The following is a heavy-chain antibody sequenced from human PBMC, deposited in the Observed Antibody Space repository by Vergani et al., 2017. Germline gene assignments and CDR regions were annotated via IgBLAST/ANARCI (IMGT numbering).Heavy chain of an antibody. J-gene: IGHJ6*02. Sequence: EVQLVESGGGIVKPGGSLRLSCVSSGFSFRNAWMNWVRRTPGKGLEWVGRIKSTFERGPTDYAAAVKGRFTISRDDSKNTLFLQMNGLKTEDIGVYYCTTDPRYCGDGACCWLRDHHYYGMDVWGQGTTVTVSS. V-gene: IGHV3-15*07. CDR1: GFSFRNAW. D-gene: IGHD2-21*01. CDR2: IKSTFERGPT. CDR3: TTDPRYCGDGACCWLRDHHYYGMDV.